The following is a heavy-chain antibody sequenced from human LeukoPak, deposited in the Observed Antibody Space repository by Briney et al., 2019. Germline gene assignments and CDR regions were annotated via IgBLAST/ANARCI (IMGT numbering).Heavy chain of an antibody. CDR1: GYTFTHYY. CDR3: ARDRGYSYGPGGGDY. D-gene: IGHD5-18*01. Sequence: ASVKVSCKTFGYTFTHYYIHWVRQAPGRGLEWMGRINPGDGSTIYAQKFLGRVTMARDTSTTTVYMELRSLRSDDTAVYYCARDRGYSYGPGGGDYWGQGTLVTVSS. J-gene: IGHJ4*02. CDR2: INPGDGST. V-gene: IGHV1-46*01.